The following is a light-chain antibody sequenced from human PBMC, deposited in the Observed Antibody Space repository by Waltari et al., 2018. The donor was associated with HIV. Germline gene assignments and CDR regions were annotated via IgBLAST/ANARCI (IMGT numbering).Light chain of an antibody. V-gene: IGLV2-14*03. CDR3: SSYTSSRSYV. Sequence: QSALTQPASVSGSPGQSITISCTGTSSDVGGYNYVSWYQHHPGKAPKLMIYAVSNRPSGVSNRCSGSKSGNTASLTISGLQAEDEADYYCSSYTSSRSYVFGTGTRVTV. CDR2: AVS. CDR1: SSDVGGYNY. J-gene: IGLJ1*01.